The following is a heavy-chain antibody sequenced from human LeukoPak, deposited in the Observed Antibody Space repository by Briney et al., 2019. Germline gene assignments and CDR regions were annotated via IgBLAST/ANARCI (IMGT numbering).Heavy chain of an antibody. V-gene: IGHV3-23*01. CDR1: GFTFSSYA. Sequence: GGSLRLSCAASGFTFSSYAMSWVRQAPGKGLEWVSAISGSGGSTYYADSVKGRFTISRDNSKNTLYLQMNSLRAEDTAVYYCARGTGGWYTYYFDYWGQGTLVTVSS. D-gene: IGHD6-19*01. CDR3: ARGTGGWYTYYFDY. J-gene: IGHJ4*02. CDR2: ISGSGGST.